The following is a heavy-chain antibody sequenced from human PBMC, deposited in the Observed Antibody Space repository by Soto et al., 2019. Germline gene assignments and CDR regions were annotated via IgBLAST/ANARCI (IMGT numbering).Heavy chain of an antibody. Sequence: GGSLRLSCAASGFTFSSYSMNWVRQAPGKGLEWVSGINWNGGSTGYADSVKGRFTISRDNAKNSLYLQMNSLRAEDTALYYCARESGYPGPLDYWGQGTLVTVS. CDR3: ARESGYPGPLDY. V-gene: IGHV3-20*04. CDR2: INWNGGST. J-gene: IGHJ4*02. CDR1: GFTFSSYS. D-gene: IGHD3-3*01.